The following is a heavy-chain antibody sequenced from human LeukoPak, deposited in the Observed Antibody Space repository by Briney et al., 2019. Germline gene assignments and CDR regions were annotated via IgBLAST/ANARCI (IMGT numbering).Heavy chain of an antibody. V-gene: IGHV3-30*18. Sequence: GRSLRLSCAASGFTFSSYGMHSVRQAPGKGLGWVAVISYDGSNKYYADSVKGRFTISRDNSKNTLYLQMNSLRAEDTAVYYCAKDPGEAGIYYYFDYGGQGTLVTVSS. D-gene: IGHD3-10*01. CDR1: GFTFSSYG. J-gene: IGHJ4*02. CDR2: ISYDGSNK. CDR3: AKDPGEAGIYYYFDY.